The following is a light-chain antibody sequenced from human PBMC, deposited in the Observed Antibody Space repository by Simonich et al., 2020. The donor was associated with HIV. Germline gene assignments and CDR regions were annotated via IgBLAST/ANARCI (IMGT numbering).Light chain of an antibody. J-gene: IGKJ1*01. CDR1: QSIVTW. CDR2: KAS. Sequence: DIQMTQSPSTLSASVGDRVTITCRASQSIVTWLAWYQQKPGKAPKLLIYKASSLESGVPSTFSGSGSGTEFTLTISSLQPEDFATYYCQQYYSTPPTFGQGTKVEIK. CDR3: QQYYSTPPT. V-gene: IGKV1-5*03.